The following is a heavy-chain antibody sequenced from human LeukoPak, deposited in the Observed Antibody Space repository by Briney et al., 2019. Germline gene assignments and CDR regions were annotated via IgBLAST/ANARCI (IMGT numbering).Heavy chain of an antibody. CDR1: GFTFSDYI. D-gene: IGHD3-22*01. Sequence: GGSLRLSCAASGFTFSDYILDWVRQAPGKGLEWVSSISANGGATYYADSVKGRFTVSRDNSKNTLYLQMNSLRAEDTAVYYCAKATKSIVVDNYFDYWGQGALVTVSS. CDR2: ISANGGAT. CDR3: AKATKSIVVDNYFDY. J-gene: IGHJ4*02. V-gene: IGHV3-23*01.